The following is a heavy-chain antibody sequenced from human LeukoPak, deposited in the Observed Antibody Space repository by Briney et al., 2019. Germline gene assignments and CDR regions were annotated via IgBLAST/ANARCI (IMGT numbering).Heavy chain of an antibody. CDR2: ISVSGSGT. CDR3: AREADYDFWSGYYPNGYYYYGMDV. D-gene: IGHD3-3*01. CDR1: GFTFSSYG. Sequence: PGGSLRLSCAASGFTFSSYGMSWVRQAPGKGLEWVSAISVSGSGTYYADSVKGRFAISRDNSKNTLYLQMSSLRAEDTAVYYCAREADYDFWSGYYPNGYYYYGMDVWGQGTTVTVSS. J-gene: IGHJ6*02. V-gene: IGHV3-23*01.